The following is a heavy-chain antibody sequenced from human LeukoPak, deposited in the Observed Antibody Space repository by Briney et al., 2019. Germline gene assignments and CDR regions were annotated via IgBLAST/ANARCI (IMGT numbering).Heavy chain of an antibody. CDR3: VRGDIVATPDW. J-gene: IGHJ4*02. V-gene: IGHV3-7*01. CDR2: IKEDGTEK. Sequence: PGGSLRLSCAGSGFTFSDFWMTWVRQTPGKGLEWVANIKEDGTEKNLVDSVKGRFTISRDNTKNLLYLQMSSLRAEDSAIYYCVRGDIVATPDWWGQGTLVTVSS. CDR1: GFTFSDFW. D-gene: IGHD5-12*01.